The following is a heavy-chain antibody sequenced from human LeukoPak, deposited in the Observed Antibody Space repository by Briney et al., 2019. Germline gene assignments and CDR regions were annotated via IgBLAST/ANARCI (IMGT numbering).Heavy chain of an antibody. V-gene: IGHV4-39*01. CDR2: IYYSGST. CDR1: GGPISSSSYY. D-gene: IGHD6-19*01. Sequence: PSETLSLTCTVSGGPISSSSYYWGWIRQPPGKGLEWIGSIYYSGSTYYNPSPKSRVTISVDTSKNQFSLKLSSVTAADTAVYYCARPRIAVAGYDAFDIWGQGTMVTVSS. J-gene: IGHJ3*02. CDR3: ARPRIAVAGYDAFDI.